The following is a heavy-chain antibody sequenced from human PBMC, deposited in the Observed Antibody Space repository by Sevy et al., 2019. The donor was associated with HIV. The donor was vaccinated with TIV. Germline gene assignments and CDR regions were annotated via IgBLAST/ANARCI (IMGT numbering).Heavy chain of an antibody. CDR1: GFAFSSHA. CDR2: ISYEGTQT. Sequence: GGSLRLSCAASGFAFSSHAMHWVRQAPGKGLEWVAVISYEGTQTFYAASVEGRFTISRDNSKSMLSLQINSLRPEDTGGYYCARDGGYSIKWYPLYWGHGTLVTVSS. J-gene: IGHJ4*01. V-gene: IGHV3-30-3*01. CDR3: ARDGGYSIKWYPLY. D-gene: IGHD6-13*01.